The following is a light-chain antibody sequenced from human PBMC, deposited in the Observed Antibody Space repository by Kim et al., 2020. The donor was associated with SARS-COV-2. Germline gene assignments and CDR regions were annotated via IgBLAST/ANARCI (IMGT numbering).Light chain of an antibody. CDR1: QDVRKY. J-gene: IGKJ4*01. CDR2: DAS. V-gene: IGKV1-33*01. CDR3: QQYDGLPPT. Sequence: ASVGDRVIITCQASQDVRKYLNWYRLKPGKAPKLLIYDASNLYTGVPSRFRGRGSGTRFSFTISSLQPEDIASYYCQQYDGLPPTFGGGTKVDIK.